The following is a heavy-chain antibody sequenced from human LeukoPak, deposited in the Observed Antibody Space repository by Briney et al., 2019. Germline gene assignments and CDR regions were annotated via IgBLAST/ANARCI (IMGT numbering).Heavy chain of an antibody. CDR3: ASSLSGWLGY. V-gene: IGHV6-1*01. Sequence: SQTLSLTCAISGDSVSSKSVTWNWIRHSPSRGLEWLGRTYYRSKWFNDYALSVKSRITINPDTPKNQFSLQLNSVTPEDTSVYYCASSLSGWLGYWGQGIQVTVSS. D-gene: IGHD6-19*01. J-gene: IGHJ4*02. CDR2: TYYRSKWFN. CDR1: GDSVSSKSVT.